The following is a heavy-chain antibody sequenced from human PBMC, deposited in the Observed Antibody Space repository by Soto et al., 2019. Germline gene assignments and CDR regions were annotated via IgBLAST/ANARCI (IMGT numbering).Heavy chain of an antibody. V-gene: IGHV1-69*12. CDR1: GGTFSSYA. Sequence: QVQLVQSGAEVKKPGSSVKVSCKASGGTFSSYAISWVRQAPGQGLAWMGGIIRMFGTANYAQKFQGRVTITADESTSTAYMELSSLRSEDTAVYYGARTNTAMVTGWFDPWGQGTLVTVSS. CDR2: IIRMFGTA. CDR3: ARTNTAMVTGWFDP. J-gene: IGHJ5*02. D-gene: IGHD5-18*01.